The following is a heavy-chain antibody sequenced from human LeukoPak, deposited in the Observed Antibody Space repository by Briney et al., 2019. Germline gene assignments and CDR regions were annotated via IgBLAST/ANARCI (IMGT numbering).Heavy chain of an antibody. J-gene: IGHJ3*02. CDR3: ATTVTTHAFDI. CDR2: ISAYNGNT. CDR1: GYTFTGYY. V-gene: IGHV1-18*04. D-gene: IGHD4-17*01. Sequence: ASVKVSCKASGYTFTGYYMHWVRQAPGQGLEWMGWISAYNGNTNYAQKLQGRVTMTTDTSTSTAYMELSSLRSEDTAVYYCATTVTTHAFDIWGQGTMVTVSS.